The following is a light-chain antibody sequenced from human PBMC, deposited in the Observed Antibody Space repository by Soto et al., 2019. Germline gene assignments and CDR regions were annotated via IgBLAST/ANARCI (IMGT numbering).Light chain of an antibody. J-gene: IGKJ4*01. CDR3: QRDYCLPPFT. Sequence: DIQMTQSPSSLSASVGDRVTITCRTSQNIVSYLNWYQQKPGEAPKLLIYGATSFHSGVPSRFSRSGSWTEFTLTINGLQTEDFATYYCQRDYCLPPFTFGGGTRVEI. CDR1: QNIVSY. V-gene: IGKV1-39*01. CDR2: GAT.